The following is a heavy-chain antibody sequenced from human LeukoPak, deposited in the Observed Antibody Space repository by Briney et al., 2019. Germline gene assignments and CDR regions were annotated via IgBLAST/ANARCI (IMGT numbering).Heavy chain of an antibody. J-gene: IGHJ6*02. CDR3: ANSMVRGEYYYYYGMDV. CDR1: GFTFSSYS. V-gene: IGHV3-48*01. D-gene: IGHD3-10*01. CDR2: ISSSSSTI. Sequence: GGSLRLSCAASGFTFSSYSMNWVRQAPGKGLEWVSYISSSSSTIYYADSVKGRFTISRDNAKNSLYLQMNSLRAEDTAVYYCANSMVRGEYYYYYGMDVWGQGTTVTVSS.